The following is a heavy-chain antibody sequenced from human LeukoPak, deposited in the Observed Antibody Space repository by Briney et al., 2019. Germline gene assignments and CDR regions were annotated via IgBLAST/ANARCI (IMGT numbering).Heavy chain of an antibody. CDR3: AAEEGYLTNSGNYKGVDY. D-gene: IGHD1-26*01. V-gene: IGHV3-30*02. J-gene: IGHJ4*02. Sequence: GGSLRLSCAASGFTFSSYGMHWVRQAPGKGLEWVAFIRSDGINKYYADSVKGRFTISRDNSKNTLYLQMNSLRAEDTAVYYCAAEEGYLTNSGNYKGVDYWGQGTLVTVSS. CDR1: GFTFSSYG. CDR2: IRSDGINK.